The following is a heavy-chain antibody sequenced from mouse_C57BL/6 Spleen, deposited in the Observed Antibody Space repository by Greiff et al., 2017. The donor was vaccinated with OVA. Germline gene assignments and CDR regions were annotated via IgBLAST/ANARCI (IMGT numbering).Heavy chain of an antibody. D-gene: IGHD4-1*02. CDR2: IYPSDSEN. V-gene: IGHV1-61*01. CDR1: GYTFTSYW. CDR3: ARATGAFAY. J-gene: IGHJ3*01. Sequence: QVQLQQPGAELVRPGSSVKLSCKASGYTFTSYWMDWVKQRPGQGLEWIGNIYPSDSENHYNQKFKDKATLTVDKSSSTAYMQLSSLTSEDSAVYYCARATGAFAYWGQGTLVTVSA.